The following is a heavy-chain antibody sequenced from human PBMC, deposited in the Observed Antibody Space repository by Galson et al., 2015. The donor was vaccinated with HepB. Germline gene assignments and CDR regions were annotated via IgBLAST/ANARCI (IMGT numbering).Heavy chain of an antibody. J-gene: IGHJ4*02. CDR1: GYTLTELS. CDR2: FDPEDGET. V-gene: IGHV1-24*01. D-gene: IGHD1-26*01. Sequence: SVKVSCKVSGYTLTELSMHWVRQAPGKGLEWMGGFDPEDGETIYAQKFQGRVTMTEDTSTDTAYMELSSLRSEDTAVYYCATAGSYTSALDYWGQGTLVTVSA. CDR3: ATAGSYTSALDY.